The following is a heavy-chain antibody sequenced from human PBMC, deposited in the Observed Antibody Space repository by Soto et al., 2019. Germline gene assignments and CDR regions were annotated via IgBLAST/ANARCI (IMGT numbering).Heavy chain of an antibody. CDR1: GYSFTSYL. V-gene: IGHV5-51*01. D-gene: IGHD5-18*01. Sequence: GESLQISCKTSGYSFTSYLIGWVRQLPGKGLAWMGIIYPGDSDTRLSPSFQGQVTISADKSISTAYLQWSSLKAPDTAMYYCARPRGYCYGYDAFEMWGRRTIV. CDR2: IYPGDSDT. CDR3: ARPRGYCYGYDAFEM. J-gene: IGHJ3*02.